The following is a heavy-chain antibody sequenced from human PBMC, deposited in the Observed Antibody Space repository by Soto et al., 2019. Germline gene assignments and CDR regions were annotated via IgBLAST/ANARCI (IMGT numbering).Heavy chain of an antibody. V-gene: IGHV4-30-2*05. Sequence: PSETLSLTCAVSGGSISSGGYSWSWIRQPPGKGLEWIGYIYHSGSTYYNPSLKSRVTISLDTSKNQFSLRLSSVTAADTAVYYCARVIYDDESQNWFDSWGQGTQGTVSS. CDR3: ARVIYDDESQNWFDS. CDR2: IYHSGST. CDR1: GGSISSGGYS. D-gene: IGHD4-17*01. J-gene: IGHJ5*01.